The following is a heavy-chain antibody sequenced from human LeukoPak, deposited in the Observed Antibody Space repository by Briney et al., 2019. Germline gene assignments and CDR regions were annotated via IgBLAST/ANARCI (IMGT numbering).Heavy chain of an antibody. CDR2: INHSGST. D-gene: IGHD3-3*01. J-gene: IGHJ5*02. CDR1: GGSFSGYY. V-gene: IGHV4-34*01. CDR3: ARDGYDFSFDP. Sequence: SETLSLTCAVYGGSFSGYYWSWIRQPPGKGLEWIGEINHSGSTNYNPSLKSRVTISVDTSKNQFSLKVNSVTAADTAVYYCARDGYDFSFDPWGQGTLVTVSS.